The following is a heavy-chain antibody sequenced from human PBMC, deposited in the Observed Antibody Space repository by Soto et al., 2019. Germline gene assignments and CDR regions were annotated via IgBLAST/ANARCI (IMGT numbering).Heavy chain of an antibody. CDR1: GYSFTSYW. Sequence: GESLKISCKGSGYSFTSYWISWVRQMPGKGLEWMGRIDPSDSYTNYSPSFQGHVTISADKSISTAYLQWSSLKASDTAMYYCSRQLAARYYYYYGMDVWGQGTTVTVSS. CDR3: SRQLAARYYYYYGMDV. J-gene: IGHJ6*02. D-gene: IGHD6-6*01. V-gene: IGHV5-10-1*01. CDR2: IDPSDSYT.